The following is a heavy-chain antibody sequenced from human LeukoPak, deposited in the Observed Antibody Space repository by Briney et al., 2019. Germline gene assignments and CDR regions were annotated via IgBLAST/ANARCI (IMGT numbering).Heavy chain of an antibody. Sequence: GGSLRLSCAASGFTFSSYAMHWVRQAPGKGLEWVAVISYDGSNKYYADSVKGRFTISRDNAKNTLYLQMNSLRAEDTAVYYCARDPYYGRAPFDYWGQGTLVTVSS. J-gene: IGHJ4*02. CDR3: ARDPYYGRAPFDY. V-gene: IGHV3-30*04. CDR1: GFTFSSYA. D-gene: IGHD3-10*01. CDR2: ISYDGSNK.